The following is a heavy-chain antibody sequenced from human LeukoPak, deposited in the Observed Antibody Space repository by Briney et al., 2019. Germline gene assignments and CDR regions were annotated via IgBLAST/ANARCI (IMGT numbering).Heavy chain of an antibody. Sequence: SGPTLVNPTQTLTLTCTFSGFSLSTSGMCASWIRQPPGKALEWLARIDWDDDKYYSTSLKTRLTISKDTSKNQVVLTMTNMDPVDTATYYCARLRQYYYDSSGYHSFYYFDYWGQGTLVTVSS. D-gene: IGHD3-22*01. V-gene: IGHV2-70*11. CDR2: IDWDDDK. CDR3: ARLRQYYYDSSGYHSFYYFDY. J-gene: IGHJ4*02. CDR1: GFSLSTSGMC.